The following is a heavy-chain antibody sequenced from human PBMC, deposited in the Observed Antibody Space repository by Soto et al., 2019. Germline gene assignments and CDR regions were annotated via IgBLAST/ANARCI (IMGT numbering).Heavy chain of an antibody. V-gene: IGHV4-59*12. CDR3: ASKFGELLADAFDI. D-gene: IGHD3-10*01. Sequence: ETLSLTCTVSGGSISSYYWSWIRQPPGKGLEWIGYIYYSGSTNYNPSLKSRVTISVDTSKNQFSLKMTSVTAADTAVFYCASKFGELLADAFDIWGQGTVVTVSS. CDR2: IYYSGST. J-gene: IGHJ3*02. CDR1: GGSISSYY.